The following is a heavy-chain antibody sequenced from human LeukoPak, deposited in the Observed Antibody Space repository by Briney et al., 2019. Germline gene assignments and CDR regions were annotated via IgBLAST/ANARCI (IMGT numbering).Heavy chain of an antibody. Sequence: ASVKVSCKASGYTFNTYYIHWVRQAPGQGLEWMGWINPNSGGTNYAQKFQGRVTMTRDTSISTAYMELSRLRSDDTAVYYCARGMVRGVSTQAFDYWGQGTLVTVSS. CDR3: ARGMVRGVSTQAFDY. D-gene: IGHD3-10*01. J-gene: IGHJ4*02. V-gene: IGHV1-2*02. CDR1: GYTFNTYY. CDR2: INPNSGGT.